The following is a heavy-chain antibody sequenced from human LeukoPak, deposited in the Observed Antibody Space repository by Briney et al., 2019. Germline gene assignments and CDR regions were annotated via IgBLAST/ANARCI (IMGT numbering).Heavy chain of an antibody. V-gene: IGHV3-66*01. CDR1: GFIVSTNY. D-gene: IGHD1-26*01. CDR2: MYRHGGT. J-gene: IGHJ6*03. CDR3: ARDPYSGNYGNYYYYYMDV. Sequence: GGSLRLSCAASGFIVSTNYVSWVRQAPGKGLEWVSVMYRHGGTAYADSVQGRFSISRDNAKNSLFLQMNNLSPDDTAVYFCARDPYSGNYGNYYYYYMDVWGKGTTVTISS.